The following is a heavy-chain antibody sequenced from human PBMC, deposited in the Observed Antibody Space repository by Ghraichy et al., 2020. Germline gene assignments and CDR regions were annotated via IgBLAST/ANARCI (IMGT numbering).Heavy chain of an antibody. D-gene: IGHD3-3*01. CDR3: ARDRSRITIFGVVTMKGMDV. J-gene: IGHJ6*02. Sequence: ASVKVSCKASGYTLTDYYIHWVRQAPGQGLEWMGWISPNSGGTNYAQKFQGWVTMTRDTSVSTAYMELSRLTSDDTAMYYCARDRSRITIFGVVTMKGMDVWGQGTTVTVSS. CDR2: ISPNSGGT. CDR1: GYTLTDYY. V-gene: IGHV1-2*04.